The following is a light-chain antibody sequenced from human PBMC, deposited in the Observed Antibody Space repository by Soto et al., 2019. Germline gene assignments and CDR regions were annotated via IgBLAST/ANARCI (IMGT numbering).Light chain of an antibody. CDR1: QSVSSN. J-gene: IGKJ4*01. CDR2: GAS. V-gene: IGKV3-15*01. Sequence: DIVMTQSPATLSVSPGERATLSCRASQSVSSNLAWYQQKPGQAPRLLIYGASTRVAGFPARFSGSGSGTEFTLTISSLQSEDFAVYYCQQYNNWPPLTFGGGTKVDIK. CDR3: QQYNNWPPLT.